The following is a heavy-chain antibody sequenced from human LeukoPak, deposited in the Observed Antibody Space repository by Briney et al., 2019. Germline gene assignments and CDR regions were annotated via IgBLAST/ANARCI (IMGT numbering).Heavy chain of an antibody. J-gene: IGHJ4*02. CDR3: ARGLATAQGAAAMPL. V-gene: IGHV4-31*03. D-gene: IGHD2-2*01. CDR2: IYSSGSA. Sequence: SETLSLTCTVSGVSISSGSCYWPWIRQHPGKGLEWIGYIYSSGSAYYNPSLKSRVTISIDTSKNQFSLMLSSVTAADTAVYYCARGLATAQGAAAMPLWGQGTLVTVSS. CDR1: GVSISSGSCY.